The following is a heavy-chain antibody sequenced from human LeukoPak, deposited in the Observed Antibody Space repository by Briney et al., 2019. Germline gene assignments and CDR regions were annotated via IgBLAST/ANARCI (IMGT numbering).Heavy chain of an antibody. J-gene: IGHJ4*02. CDR2: IWYDGSNK. CDR3: ARDFPYYYDSSGLDY. D-gene: IGHD3-22*01. CDR1: GFTFSSYG. V-gene: IGHV3-33*01. Sequence: GGSLRLSCAASGFTFSSYGMHWVRQAPGKGLEWVAVIWYDGSNKYYADSVKGRFTISRDNPKNTLYLQMNSLRAEDTAVYYCARDFPYYYDSSGLDYWGQGTLVTVSS.